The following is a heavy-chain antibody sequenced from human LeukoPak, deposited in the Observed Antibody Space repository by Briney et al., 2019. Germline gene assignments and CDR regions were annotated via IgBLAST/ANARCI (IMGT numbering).Heavy chain of an antibody. CDR3: ARDSPGGSSSRTDY. V-gene: IGHV3-11*06. Sequence: GGSLRLSCAASGFTFSDYYMSWIRQAPGKGLEWVPYISSGSSYTNYADSVKGRFTISRDNAKNSLYLQMNSLRAEDTAVYYCARDSPGGSSSRTDYWGQGTLVTVSS. CDR1: GFTFSDYY. J-gene: IGHJ4*02. D-gene: IGHD6-13*01. CDR2: ISSGSSYT.